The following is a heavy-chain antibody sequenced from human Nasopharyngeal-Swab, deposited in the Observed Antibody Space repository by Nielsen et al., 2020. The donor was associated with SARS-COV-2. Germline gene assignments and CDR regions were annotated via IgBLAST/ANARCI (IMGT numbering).Heavy chain of an antibody. CDR2: IYTSGST. V-gene: IGHV4-61*02. CDR3: ARDGDYTDV. CDR1: GGSISSGSYY. Sequence: SETLSLTCTVSGGSISSGSYYWSWIWQPAGKGLEWIGRIYTSGSTNYNPSLKSRVTISVDTSKNQFSLKPSSVTAADTAAYYCARDGDYTDVWGQGTTVTVSS. D-gene: IGHD4-11*01. J-gene: IGHJ6*02.